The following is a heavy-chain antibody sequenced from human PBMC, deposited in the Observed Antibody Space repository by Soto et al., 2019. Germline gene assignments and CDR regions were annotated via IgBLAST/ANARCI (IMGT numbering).Heavy chain of an antibody. J-gene: IGHJ5*02. V-gene: IGHV1-3*01. Sequence: ASVKVSCKASGYTFTRYTMNWVRQAPGQRLEWMGWINPDNGNTKSSQRFQGRVIITRDTSASTAYMDLSSLRSEDTAVYYCARGIATGQLDPWGQGTLVTVSS. CDR1: GYTFTRYT. CDR2: INPDNGNT. D-gene: IGHD2-15*01. CDR3: ARGIATGQLDP.